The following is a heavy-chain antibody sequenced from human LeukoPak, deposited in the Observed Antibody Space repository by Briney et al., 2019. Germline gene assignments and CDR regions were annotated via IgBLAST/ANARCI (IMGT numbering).Heavy chain of an antibody. CDR2: ISAYNGNT. Sequence: ASVKVSCKASGYTFTSYGISWVRQAPGQGLEWMGWISAYNGNTNYAQKLQGRVTMTTDTSTSTAYMELSSLRSEDTAVYYCARSHFIVVVPAAIINWFDPWGQGTLVTVSS. CDR1: GYTFTSYG. D-gene: IGHD2-2*02. V-gene: IGHV1-18*01. J-gene: IGHJ5*02. CDR3: ARSHFIVVVPAAIINWFDP.